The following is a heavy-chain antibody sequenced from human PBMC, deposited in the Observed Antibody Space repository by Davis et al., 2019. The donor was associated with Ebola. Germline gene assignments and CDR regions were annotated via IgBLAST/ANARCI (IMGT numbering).Heavy chain of an antibody. J-gene: IGHJ4*02. Sequence: SVKVSCKAAGGTLRTHGISWVRQAPGQGLEWMGRINPNSGGTNYAQKFQGRVTITADKSTSTAYMELSSLRSEDTAVYYCAGGPTVIDYWGQGTLVTVSS. CDR3: AGGPTVIDY. D-gene: IGHD4-17*01. CDR2: INPNSGGT. CDR1: GGTLRTHG. V-gene: IGHV1-69*10.